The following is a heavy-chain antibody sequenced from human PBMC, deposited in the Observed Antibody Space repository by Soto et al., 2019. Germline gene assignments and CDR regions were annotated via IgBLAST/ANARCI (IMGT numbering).Heavy chain of an antibody. V-gene: IGHV2-5*02. CDR2: VYWDDSK. CDR1: GFSLSTRDVG. D-gene: IGHD2-2*01. J-gene: IGHJ4*02. CDR3: AHCRGGVASF. Sequence: QITLNESGPPLVKPTQTLTLTCTFSGFSLSTRDVGVGWIRQPPGEALEWLGVVYWDDSKTYSPSLESRLTTTKDTPKNQVVLRMTKMDPVDTATYYCAHCRGGVASFWGQGTLVTVSS.